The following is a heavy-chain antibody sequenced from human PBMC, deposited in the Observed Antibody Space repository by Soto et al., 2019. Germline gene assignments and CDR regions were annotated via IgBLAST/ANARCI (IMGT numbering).Heavy chain of an antibody. J-gene: IGHJ6*02. V-gene: IGHV1-2*04. CDR1: GYTFTGYY. Sequence: QVQLVQSGAEVKKPGASVKVSCKASGYTFTGYYMHWVRQAPGQGLEWMGWINPNRRGTNYAQKSQGWATMTRDTSISTAYMELSRLRSDDTAVDYCARVRVSQRGIAAAGTDYYYYGMDVWGQGTTVTVSS. D-gene: IGHD6-13*01. CDR2: INPNRRGT. CDR3: ARVRVSQRGIAAAGTDYYYYGMDV.